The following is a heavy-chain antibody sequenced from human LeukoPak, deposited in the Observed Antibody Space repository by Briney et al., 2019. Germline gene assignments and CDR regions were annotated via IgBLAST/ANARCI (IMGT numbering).Heavy chain of an antibody. CDR1: GLTVSKNY. CDR3: ARVGGH. CDR2: IYSGGST. D-gene: IGHD3-10*01. Sequence: GGSLRLSCAASGLTVSKNYMSWVRQAPGKGLESVSVIYSGGSTYYADSVRGRFIISRDNSKNTLYLQMNSLRVEDTAVYYCARVGGHWGQGTLVTVSS. J-gene: IGHJ4*02. V-gene: IGHV3-53*01.